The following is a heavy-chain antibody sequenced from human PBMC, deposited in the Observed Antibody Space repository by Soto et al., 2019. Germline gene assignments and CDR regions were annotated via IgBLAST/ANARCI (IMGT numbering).Heavy chain of an antibody. D-gene: IGHD2-2*01. CDR2: IDPRDSYT. CDR1: GYTFTAFW. CDR3: ARLYCSSSTCDSWFDP. V-gene: IGHV5-10-1*01. Sequence: GESLKISGTRFGYTFTAFWISWVRQMPGRGLEWMGRIDPRDSYTNYSPSFQGHVTISVDKSISTAYLQWGSLKASDTAMYYCARLYCSSSTCDSWFDPWGQGTPVTVSS. J-gene: IGHJ5*02.